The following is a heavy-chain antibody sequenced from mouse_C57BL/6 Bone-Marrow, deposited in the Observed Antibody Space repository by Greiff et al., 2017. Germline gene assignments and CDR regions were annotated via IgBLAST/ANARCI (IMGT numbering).Heavy chain of an antibody. CDR3: SSPLHYYGISYVRDY. D-gene: IGHD1-1*01. Sequence: QVQLQQSEADLVKPGASVKLSCTASGFTFTNHTMSWMRQRPEQGLEWIGYINPGDGSTKYHDNLKGKGTLTADKSSSTAYLQLNSLTSEDSAIYFCSSPLHYYGISYVRDYWGQGTTLTVSS. CDR1: GFTFTNHT. V-gene: IGHV1-78*01. CDR2: INPGDGST. J-gene: IGHJ2*01.